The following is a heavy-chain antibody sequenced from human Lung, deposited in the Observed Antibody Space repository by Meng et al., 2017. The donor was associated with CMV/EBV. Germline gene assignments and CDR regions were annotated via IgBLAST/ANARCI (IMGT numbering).Heavy chain of an antibody. V-gene: IGHV3-9*01. Sequence: SXKISXAASGFTFGDYAMHWVRQAPGKGLEWVSGISRESGSIAYADSVKGRFTISRDNAWNSLYLQMNSLKPEDTAVYYCAKGDIRWEFRPMDYWGQGTXVTVAS. CDR3: AKGDIRWEFRPMDY. CDR1: GFTFGDYA. CDR2: ISRESGSI. J-gene: IGHJ4*02. D-gene: IGHD1-26*01.